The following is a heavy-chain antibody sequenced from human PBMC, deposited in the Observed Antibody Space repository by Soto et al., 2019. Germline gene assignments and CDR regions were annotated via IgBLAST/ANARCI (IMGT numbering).Heavy chain of an antibody. CDR1: GGSISSGGYY. J-gene: IGHJ4*02. Sequence: QVQLQESGPGLVKPSQTLSLTCTVSGGSISSGGYYWSWIRQHPGKGLEWIGYIYYSGSTYYDPSLKSRVTISVDTYNIQFSLKLSSVTAADTAVYYCARVYYLVGKLFVYWGQGTLVTVSS. CDR3: ARVYYLVGKLFVY. D-gene: IGHD1-26*01. V-gene: IGHV4-31*03. CDR2: IYYSGST.